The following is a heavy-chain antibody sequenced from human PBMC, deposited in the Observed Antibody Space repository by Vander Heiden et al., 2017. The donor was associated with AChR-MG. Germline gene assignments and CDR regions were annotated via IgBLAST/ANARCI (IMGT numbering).Heavy chain of an antibody. J-gene: IGHJ4*02. Sequence: EVQLVESGGGLVQPGGSLRISCAASGFIVSGYYMNWVRQAPGKGLEWVSILYSDGTSYYADSMKGRFTISRDNSKNTLYLQMNNLRAEDTAVYYCAGRYYYGSGQDYWGQGTLVTVS. CDR2: LYSDGTS. D-gene: IGHD3-10*01. V-gene: IGHV3-66*04. CDR1: GFIVSGYY. CDR3: AGRYYYGSGQDY.